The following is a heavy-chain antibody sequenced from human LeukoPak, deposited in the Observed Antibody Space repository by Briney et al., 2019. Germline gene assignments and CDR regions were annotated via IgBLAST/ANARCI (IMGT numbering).Heavy chain of an antibody. D-gene: IGHD5-18*01. J-gene: IGHJ3*02. CDR1: GFTFSSYG. CDR3: TTVFGDTAMAPAGAFDI. CDR2: IKSKTDGGTT. Sequence: GGSLRLSCAASGFTFSSYGMHWVRQAPGKGLEWVGRIKSKTDGGTTDYAAPVKGRFTISRDDSKNTLYLQMNSLKTEDTAVYYCTTVFGDTAMAPAGAFDIWGQGTMVTVSS. V-gene: IGHV3-15*01.